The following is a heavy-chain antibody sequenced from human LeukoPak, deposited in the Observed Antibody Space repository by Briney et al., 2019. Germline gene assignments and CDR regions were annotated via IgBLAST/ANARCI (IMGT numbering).Heavy chain of an antibody. CDR1: GYTFTGYY. CDR2: INPNSGGA. J-gene: IGHJ3*02. D-gene: IGHD3-3*01. CDR3: ARGSNYYFWSGQMDDAFDI. V-gene: IGHV1-2*02. Sequence: ASVTVSCKASGYTFTGYYMHWVRQAPGQGLEGMGWINPNSGGANYVQRYQGRVTMNRDPYMSKIYMDISSLSTEDTDVYYCARGSNYYFWSGQMDDAFDIWGQGTMVTVYS.